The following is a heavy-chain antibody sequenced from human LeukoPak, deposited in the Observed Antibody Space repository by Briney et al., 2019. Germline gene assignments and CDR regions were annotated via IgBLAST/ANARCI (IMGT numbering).Heavy chain of an antibody. CDR1: GITFSIYA. CDR3: AKAIADGYYYFDS. CDR2: ISGSGVDT. Sequence: GGSLRLSCAASGITFSIYAMTWVRQAPGKGLEWVSGISGSGVDTYYADSVKGRFTISRDNSKNTLYLQMNSLRAEDTALCYCAKAIADGYYYFDSWGQGTLVTVSS. V-gene: IGHV3-23*01. J-gene: IGHJ4*02. D-gene: IGHD6-13*01.